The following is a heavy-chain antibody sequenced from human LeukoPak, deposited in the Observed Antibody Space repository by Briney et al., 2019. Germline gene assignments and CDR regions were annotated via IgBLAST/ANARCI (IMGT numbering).Heavy chain of an antibody. Sequence: QPSGTLSLTCAVSGESIRSSNWWSWVRQPPGKGLEWVSVIYSGGSTYYADSVKGRFTISRDNSKNTLYLQMNSLRAEDTAVYYCARDSTREGYWGQGTLVTVSS. J-gene: IGHJ4*02. CDR3: ARDSTREGY. V-gene: IGHV3-53*01. D-gene: IGHD1-26*01. CDR2: IYSGGST. CDR1: GESIRSSNW.